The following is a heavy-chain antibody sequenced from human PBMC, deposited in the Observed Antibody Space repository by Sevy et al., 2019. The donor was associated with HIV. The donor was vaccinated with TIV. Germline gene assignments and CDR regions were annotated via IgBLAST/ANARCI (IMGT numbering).Heavy chain of an antibody. J-gene: IGHJ4*02. V-gene: IGHV3-23*01. Sequence: GGSLRLSCAASGFTFSKYSMSWVRQPPGKGLEWVSTLSLGWDEINYADSVKGRFTISRDNSKSSVYLQMNNLRPEDTAVYYCAREGCTKPHDYWGQGTLVTVSP. CDR3: AREGCTKPHDY. CDR1: GFTFSKYS. D-gene: IGHD2-8*01. CDR2: LSLGWDEI.